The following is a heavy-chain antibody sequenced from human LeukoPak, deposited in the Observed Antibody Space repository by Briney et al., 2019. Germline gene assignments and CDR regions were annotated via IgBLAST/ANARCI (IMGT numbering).Heavy chain of an antibody. CDR3: ARGRVSSSSWHSTYYYYFYMDV. V-gene: IGHV4-59*01. D-gene: IGHD6-13*01. Sequence: SETLSLTCSVSDDSISIYYWSWIRQPPGKGLEWIGYIDHTGSTNYNPSLNSRVTISRDTSKNHFSLELSSVTAADTAVYFCARGRVSSSSWHSTYYYYFYMDVWGKGTTVTISS. CDR2: IDHTGST. CDR1: DDSISIYY. J-gene: IGHJ6*03.